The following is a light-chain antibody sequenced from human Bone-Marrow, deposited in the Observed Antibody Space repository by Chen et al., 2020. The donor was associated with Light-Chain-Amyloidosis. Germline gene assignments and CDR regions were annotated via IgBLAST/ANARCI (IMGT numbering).Light chain of an antibody. J-gene: IGKJ1*01. Sequence: DIQMTQSPSTLSASVGDRVTITFRASQSISSWLAWYQQKPGKAPKLLIYKASSLASWVPSRFSGSGAGTEFPLTISSMQPEDFETYYCQQYNSYWTFGRGTKVEIK. V-gene: IGKV1-5*03. CDR2: KAS. CDR3: QQYNSYWT. CDR1: QSISSW.